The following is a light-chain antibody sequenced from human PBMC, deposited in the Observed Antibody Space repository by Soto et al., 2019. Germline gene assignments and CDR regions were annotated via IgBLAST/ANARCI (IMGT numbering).Light chain of an antibody. J-gene: IGKJ1*01. Sequence: DIQKTQDPSSLSVSVRDRVTITCRASQSISSYLSWHQQKPGTAPKLLIYDASALPRGVPSRFSGSGSGTKFTLTIASLQPDDFATYYCQQYESFSGTFGPGTKVDIK. CDR3: QQYESFSGT. CDR2: DAS. CDR1: QSISSY. V-gene: IGKV1-39*01.